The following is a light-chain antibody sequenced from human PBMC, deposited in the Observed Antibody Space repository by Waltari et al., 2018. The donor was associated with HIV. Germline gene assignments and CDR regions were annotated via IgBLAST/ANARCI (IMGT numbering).Light chain of an antibody. CDR3: GTWDNNLSAFWV. CDR1: SSTIGNNF. J-gene: IGLJ3*02. V-gene: IGLV1-51*01. CDR2: DTN. Sequence: QSVLTQPPSVSAAPGQKVTISCSGSSSTIGNNFVSWYQQLPATAPKLLISDTNKRPSWIPNRFSASKSGTSSTLAITGLQTGDEAVYYCGTWDNNLSAFWVFGGGTKVTVL.